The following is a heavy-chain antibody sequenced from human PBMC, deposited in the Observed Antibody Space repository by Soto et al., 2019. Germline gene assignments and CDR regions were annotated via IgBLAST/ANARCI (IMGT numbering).Heavy chain of an antibody. Sequence: VQLVESGGGLVQPGGSLRLSCAASGFTFSSYWMHWVRQAPGKGLVWVSRINSDGSSTSYADSVKGRFTISRDNAKNTLYLQMNSLRAEDTAVYYCASGTHLYSSSWTQGRLDYWGQGTLVTVSS. V-gene: IGHV3-74*01. CDR3: ASGTHLYSSSWTQGRLDY. CDR1: GFTFSSYW. J-gene: IGHJ4*02. CDR2: INSDGSST. D-gene: IGHD6-13*01.